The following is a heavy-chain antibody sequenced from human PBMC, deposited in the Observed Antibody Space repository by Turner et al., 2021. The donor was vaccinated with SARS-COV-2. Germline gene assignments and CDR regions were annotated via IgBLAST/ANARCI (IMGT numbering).Heavy chain of an antibody. Sequence: QVQLVESGGGVVQPGWSLRLSCAASGFTFSNYAMHWVRQAPGKGLEWVAVISYDGSNKYYADSVKGRFTISRDNSKNTLYLQMNSLRAEDTAVYYCARDRIIWDRGVYYYYGMDVWGQGTTVTVSS. D-gene: IGHD1-26*01. J-gene: IGHJ6*02. V-gene: IGHV3-30-3*01. CDR2: ISYDGSNK. CDR1: GFTFSNYA. CDR3: ARDRIIWDRGVYYYYGMDV.